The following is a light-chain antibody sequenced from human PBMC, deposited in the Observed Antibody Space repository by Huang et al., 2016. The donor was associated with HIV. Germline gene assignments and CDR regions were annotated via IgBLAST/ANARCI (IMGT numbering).Light chain of an antibody. J-gene: IGKJ4*01. CDR3: QQCYSAPLT. Sequence: IVMTQSPDSLAVSLGERATINCKSSQSLLSSADNLNYLVWYQQRPGQAPKLIVSWASTRESGVPDRFSGSGSGTDFTLTISSLQAEDVAVYFCQQCYSAPLTFGGGTKVEIK. V-gene: IGKV4-1*01. CDR2: WAS. CDR1: QSLLSSADNLNY.